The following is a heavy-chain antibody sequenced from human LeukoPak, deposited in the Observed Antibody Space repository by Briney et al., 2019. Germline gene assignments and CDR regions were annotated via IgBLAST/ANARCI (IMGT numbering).Heavy chain of an antibody. CDR3: APSNGWYVYFDY. V-gene: IGHV1-2*02. CDR2: IDPNSGAT. CDR1: GYTFTGYY. D-gene: IGHD6-19*01. J-gene: IGHJ4*02. Sequence: ASVKVSCKASGYTFTGYYMHWVRQAPGQGREWMGWIDPNSGATNYAQKFQGRVTMTRDTSINTAYMEVTRLRSDDTAVYYCAPSNGWYVYFDYWGQGTLVTVSS.